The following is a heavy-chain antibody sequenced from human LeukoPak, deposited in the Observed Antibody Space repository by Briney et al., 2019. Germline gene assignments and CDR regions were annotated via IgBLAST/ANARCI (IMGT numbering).Heavy chain of an antibody. J-gene: IGHJ5*02. Sequence: GGSLRLYCAASGFTFSSYGMNWVRQAPGKGLEWVSSISSSSSYIYYADSVKGRFTISRDNAKNSLYLQMNSLRAEDTAVYYCAKDTPTWWWAQNNWFDPWGQGTLVTVSS. CDR1: GFTFSSYG. CDR2: ISSSSSYI. V-gene: IGHV3-21*01. CDR3: AKDTPTWWWAQNNWFDP. D-gene: IGHD2-21*01.